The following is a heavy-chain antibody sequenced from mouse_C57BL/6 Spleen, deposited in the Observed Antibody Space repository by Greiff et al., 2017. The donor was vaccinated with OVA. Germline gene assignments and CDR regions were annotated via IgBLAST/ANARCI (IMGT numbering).Heavy chain of an antibody. Sequence: SGPELVKPGASVKISCKASGYTFTDYYMNWVKRSHGKSLEWIGDINPNNGGTSYNQKFKGKATLTVDKSSSTAYMELRSLTSEDSAVYYCARWHYGSSYDFDVWGTGTTVTVSS. V-gene: IGHV1-26*01. CDR2: INPNNGGT. D-gene: IGHD1-1*01. CDR1: GYTFTDYY. J-gene: IGHJ1*03. CDR3: ARWHYGSSYDFDV.